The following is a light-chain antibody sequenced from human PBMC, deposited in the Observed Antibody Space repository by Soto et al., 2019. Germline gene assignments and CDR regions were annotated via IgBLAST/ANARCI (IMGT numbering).Light chain of an antibody. J-gene: IGKJ1*01. CDR3: QQYGSSPWT. V-gene: IGKV3-20*01. CDR1: QSVTSSY. CDR2: VAS. Sequence: EIVLTQSPGTLSLSPGERASLSCRDSQSVTSSYLAWYQQKPGQAPRLLIYVASNRATGIPDRFIGSGSGPDFTLSSNRLEPEDFAVYYFQQYGSSPWTFGQGTKVDIK.